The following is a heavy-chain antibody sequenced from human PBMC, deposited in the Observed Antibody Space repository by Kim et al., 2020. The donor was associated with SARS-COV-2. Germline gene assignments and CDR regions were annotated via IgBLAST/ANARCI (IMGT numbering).Heavy chain of an antibody. D-gene: IGHD7-27*01. Sequence: GGSLRLSCAASGLTFSSYAMTWGRQAPGKGLEWGSGVSSNGGKTYCVDSVKGRFTISRDNSKSTLYLQMDSLRADDTAVYYCGTSALGYWGQGTLVTVSS. V-gene: IGHV3-23*01. CDR3: GTSALGY. J-gene: IGHJ4*02. CDR2: VSSNGGKT. CDR1: GLTFSSYA.